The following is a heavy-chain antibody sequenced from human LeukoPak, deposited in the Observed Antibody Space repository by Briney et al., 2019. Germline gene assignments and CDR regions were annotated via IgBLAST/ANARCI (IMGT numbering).Heavy chain of an antibody. J-gene: IGHJ6*03. V-gene: IGHV4-39*07. CDR1: RGSISSSSYY. CDR2: IFYSGSS. Sequence: SETLSLTCTVSRGSISSSSYYWGWLRQPPGKGLEWIGTIFYSGSSYYNPSLKSRVTISVDTSKNQFSLKVKSVTAADTAIYYCARLPNIAGYYYYMDVWGKGTTVTVSS. D-gene: IGHD6-13*01. CDR3: ARLPNIAGYYYYMDV.